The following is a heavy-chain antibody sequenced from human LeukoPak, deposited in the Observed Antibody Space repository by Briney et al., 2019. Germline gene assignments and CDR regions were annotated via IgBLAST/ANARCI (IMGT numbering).Heavy chain of an antibody. CDR1: GFTFSNYA. CDR2: IRGGST. J-gene: IGHJ4*02. CDR3: AKDRGDDYNPFDY. D-gene: IGHD5-24*01. Sequence: GGSLRLSCAASGFTFSNYAMSWVRQAPGKGLDWVSGIRGGSTYYADSVKGRFTISRDNFKNTLYLQMNSQRAEDTAVYYCAKDRGDDYNPFDYWGQGTLVTVSS. V-gene: IGHV3-23*01.